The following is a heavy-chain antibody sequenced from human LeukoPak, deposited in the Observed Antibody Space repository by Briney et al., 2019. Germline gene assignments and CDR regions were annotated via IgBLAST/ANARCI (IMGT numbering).Heavy chain of an antibody. J-gene: IGHJ4*02. Sequence: SETLSLTCTVSGGSISSHYWSWIRQPPGKGLEWIGYIYYSGSTNYNPSLKSRVTISVDTSKNHFSLNLSSVTAADTAVYYCARWGSIAAARFDYWGQGTLVTVSS. CDR3: ARWGSIAAARFDY. CDR2: IYYSGST. V-gene: IGHV4-59*11. CDR1: GGSISSHY. D-gene: IGHD6-13*01.